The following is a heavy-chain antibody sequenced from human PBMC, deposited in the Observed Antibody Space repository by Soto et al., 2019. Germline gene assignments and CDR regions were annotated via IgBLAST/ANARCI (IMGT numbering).Heavy chain of an antibody. V-gene: IGHV2-5*02. CDR1: GFSFCTSGVG. Sequence: QITLKESGPTLVKPTQTLTLTCTFSGFSFCTSGVGVVWIRQPPGKALEWLALIFWDDDKRYSPSLKSRLTKTKHTSTNQVVLTMTNIDPVHTATYYCAQGANAHGGGWDAFDIWRQETMVSFSS. J-gene: IGHJ3*02. CDR3: AQGANAHGGGWDAFDI. CDR2: IFWDDDK. D-gene: IGHD1-26*01.